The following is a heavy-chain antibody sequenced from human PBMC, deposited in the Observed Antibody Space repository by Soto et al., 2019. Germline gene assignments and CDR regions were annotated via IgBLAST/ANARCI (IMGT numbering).Heavy chain of an antibody. V-gene: IGHV5-51*01. Sequence: PGESLKISCKGSGYSFTSYWIGWVRQMPGKGLEWMGIIYPGDPDTRYSPSFQGQVTISADKSISTAYLQRSSLKASDTAMYYCARRSYYYDSSGLKNAFDIWGQGTMVTVSS. CDR1: GYSFTSYW. CDR2: IYPGDPDT. D-gene: IGHD3-22*01. CDR3: ARRSYYYDSSGLKNAFDI. J-gene: IGHJ3*02.